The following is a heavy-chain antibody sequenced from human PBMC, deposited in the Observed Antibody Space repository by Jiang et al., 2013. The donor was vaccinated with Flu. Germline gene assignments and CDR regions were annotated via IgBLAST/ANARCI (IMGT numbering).Heavy chain of an antibody. J-gene: IGHJ4*02. V-gene: IGHV3-30*03. CDR2: ISYDGSNK. D-gene: IGHD1-26*01. CDR1: GFTFSSYG. Sequence: VQPGRSLRLSCAASGFTFSSYGMHWVRQAPGKGLEWVAVISYDGSNKYYADSVKGRFTISRDNSKNTLYLQMNSLRAEDTAVYYCARWGEIYSGSYYSLYYFDYWGQGTLVTVSS. CDR3: ARWGEIYSGSYYSLYYFDY.